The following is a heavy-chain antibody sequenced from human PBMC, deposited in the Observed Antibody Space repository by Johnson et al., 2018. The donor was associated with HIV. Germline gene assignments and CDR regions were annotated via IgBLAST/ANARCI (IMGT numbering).Heavy chain of an antibody. Sequence: VQLVESGGGVVQPGRSLRLSCAASGFTVSSNYMSWVRQAPGKGLEWVSVIYSGGSTYYADSVKGRITISRDNSKNTLYLQMNSLRVEDTAVYYCAKEGSTVIWGQGTMVTVSS. CDR1: GFTVSSNY. J-gene: IGHJ3*01. CDR3: AKEGSTVI. D-gene: IGHD4-11*01. V-gene: IGHV3-66*01. CDR2: IYSGGST.